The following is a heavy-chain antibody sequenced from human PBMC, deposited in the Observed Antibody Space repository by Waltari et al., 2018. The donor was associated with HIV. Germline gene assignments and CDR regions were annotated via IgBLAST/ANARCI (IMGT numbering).Heavy chain of an antibody. D-gene: IGHD3-22*01. V-gene: IGHV3-15*01. CDR2: IKSGAEGGTT. Sequence: EVQLVESGGGLVKPGGSLRLSCAASGITFRTAWMSWVGQAPGKGLEWVGRIKSGAEGGTTDYAAAVKGRFTISRDDSKHTLYLQMDSLKTEDTAVYYCTTLWYSYDSTDYWGQGTLVTVSS. CDR3: TTLWYSYDSTDY. CDR1: GITFRTAW. J-gene: IGHJ4*02.